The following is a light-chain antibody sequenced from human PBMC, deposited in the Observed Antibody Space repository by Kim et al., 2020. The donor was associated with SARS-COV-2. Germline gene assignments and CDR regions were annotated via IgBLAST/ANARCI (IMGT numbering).Light chain of an antibody. V-gene: IGKV1-27*01. Sequence: DIQMAQSPSTLSGSIGDRVNITCRASQDITKYVAWYQEKPGRVPRLLLYDASSLVSGVPTRFSGSGSGTNFALSISSLQPEDVAIYYCQNYKSPSLRFGGGTKLEI. CDR2: DAS. J-gene: IGKJ4*01. CDR3: QNYKSPSLR. CDR1: QDITKY.